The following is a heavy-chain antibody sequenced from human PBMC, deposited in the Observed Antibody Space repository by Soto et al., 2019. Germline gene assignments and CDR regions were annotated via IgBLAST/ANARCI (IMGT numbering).Heavy chain of an antibody. CDR2: IGTAGDT. J-gene: IGHJ6*02. CDR1: GFTFSSYD. D-gene: IGHD3-16*01. V-gene: IGHV3-13*01. Sequence: GGSLRLSCAASGFTFSSYDIHWVRQATGKGLEWVSAIGTAGDTYYPGSVKGRFTISRENAKNSLYLQMNSLRAGDTAVYYCARVLGTSHDYYGMDVWGQGTTVTVSS. CDR3: ARVLGTSHDYYGMDV.